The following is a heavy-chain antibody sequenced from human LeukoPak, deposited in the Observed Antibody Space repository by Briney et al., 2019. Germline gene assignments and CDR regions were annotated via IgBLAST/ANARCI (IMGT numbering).Heavy chain of an antibody. CDR2: ISSSRRTI. CDR1: GFTFSLFG. J-gene: IGHJ4*02. Sequence: PGGSLRLSCAASGFTFSLFGMTWVRQAPGKGLEWISYISSSRRTINYADSVKGRFTISRDNAKNSLYLQMNNLRAEDTAVYYCARDGDSGGYYYGPFDNWGQGTLVTVS. D-gene: IGHD3-22*01. CDR3: ARDGDSGGYYYGPFDN. V-gene: IGHV3-48*04.